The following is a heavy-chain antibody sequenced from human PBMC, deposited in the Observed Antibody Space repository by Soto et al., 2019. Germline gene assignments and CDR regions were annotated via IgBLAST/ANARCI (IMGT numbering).Heavy chain of an antibody. Sequence: QVHLVQSGAEVKKPGSSVKVSCKASGGTVSSYAITWVRQAPGKGLEWMGVFIPIFVSAHYAQKFQGRVTSTAHESTTTGCRALSGLRSEDTTIYYCARDLSSDSTGFRGYDLGGQGTLVTVS. CDR2: FIPIFVSA. CDR3: ARDLSSDSTGFRGYDL. J-gene: IGHJ4*02. D-gene: IGHD3-22*01. V-gene: IGHV1-69*01. CDR1: GGTVSSYA.